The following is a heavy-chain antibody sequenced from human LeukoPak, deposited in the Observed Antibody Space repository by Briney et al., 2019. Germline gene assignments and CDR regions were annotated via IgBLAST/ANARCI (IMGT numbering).Heavy chain of an antibody. CDR2: MNPNSGNT. J-gene: IGHJ4*02. D-gene: IGHD6-19*01. V-gene: IGHV1-8*01. Sequence: ASVKVSCKASGYTFTSYDINWVRQATGQGLEWMGWMNPNSGNTGYAQKFQGRVTMTTDTSTNTAYMELRSLRSDDTAVYFCARGYSSGWYYLDYWGQGTLVTVTS. CDR3: ARGYSSGWYYLDY. CDR1: GYTFTSYD.